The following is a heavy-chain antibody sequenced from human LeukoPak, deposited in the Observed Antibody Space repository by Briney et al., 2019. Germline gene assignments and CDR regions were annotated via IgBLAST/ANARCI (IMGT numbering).Heavy chain of an antibody. CDR1: GFTVSSHY. CDR3: ARGPSSSSWD. V-gene: IGHV3-53*01. CDR2: IYSGGST. D-gene: IGHD6-13*01. J-gene: IGHJ4*02. Sequence: PGGSLRLSCAASGFTVSSHYMTWVRQAPGKGLEWVSVIYSGGSTYYAGSVKGRFTISRDNSKNTLYLQMNSLRVEDTAVYYCARGPSSSSWDWGQGTLVTVSS.